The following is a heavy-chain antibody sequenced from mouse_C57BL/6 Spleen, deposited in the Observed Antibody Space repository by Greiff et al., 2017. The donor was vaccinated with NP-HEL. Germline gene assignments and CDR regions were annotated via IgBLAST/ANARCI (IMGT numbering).Heavy chain of an antibody. D-gene: IGHD2-10*02. Sequence: QVQLKQSGAELARPGASVKLSCKASGYTFTSYGISWVKQRTGQGLEWIGEIYPRSGNTYYNEKFKGKATLTADKSSSTAYMELRSLTSEDSAVYFCARYLVRNYFDYWGQGTTLTVSS. CDR3: ARYLVRNYFDY. J-gene: IGHJ2*01. CDR2: IYPRSGNT. V-gene: IGHV1-81*01. CDR1: GYTFTSYG.